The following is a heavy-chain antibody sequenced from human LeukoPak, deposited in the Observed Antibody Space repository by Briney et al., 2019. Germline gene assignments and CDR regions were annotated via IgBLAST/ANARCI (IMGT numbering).Heavy chain of an antibody. Sequence: PSETLSLTCAVYGGSFSGYYWSWIRQPPGKGLEWIGEINHSGSTNYNPSLKSRVTISVDTSKNQFPLKLSSVTAADTAVYYCARRGDYYDSSGYYRDWGQGTLVTVSS. J-gene: IGHJ4*02. CDR2: INHSGST. CDR3: ARRGDYYDSSGYYRD. CDR1: GGSFSGYY. V-gene: IGHV4-34*01. D-gene: IGHD3-22*01.